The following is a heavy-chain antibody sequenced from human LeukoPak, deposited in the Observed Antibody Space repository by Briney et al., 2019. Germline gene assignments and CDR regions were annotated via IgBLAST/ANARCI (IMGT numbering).Heavy chain of an antibody. CDR3: AREVHAQRDGDYFDY. Sequence: ASVKVSCKASGYTFTGYYMHWVRQAPGQGLEWMGIINPSGGSTSYAPRFQGRVTMTRDTSTSTVYMELYSLRSEDTAVYYCAREVHAQRDGDYFDYWGQGTLVTVSS. D-gene: IGHD4-17*01. J-gene: IGHJ4*02. CDR1: GYTFTGYY. V-gene: IGHV1-46*01. CDR2: INPSGGST.